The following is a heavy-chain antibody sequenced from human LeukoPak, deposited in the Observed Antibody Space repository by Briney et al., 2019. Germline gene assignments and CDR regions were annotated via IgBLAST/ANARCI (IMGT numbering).Heavy chain of an antibody. CDR1: GGSISNFY. V-gene: IGHV4-4*07. CDR2: VFTSGST. J-gene: IGHJ4*02. D-gene: IGHD5-18*01. CDR3: ARRTYGYSYGKRGYFDY. Sequence: TPSETLSLTCTVSGGSISNFYWSWIRQPAGKGLEWIGRVFTSGSTNYNPSLKSRVTMSVDTSRNQFSLKLSSVTAADTAVYYCARRTYGYSYGKRGYFDYWGQGTLVTVSS.